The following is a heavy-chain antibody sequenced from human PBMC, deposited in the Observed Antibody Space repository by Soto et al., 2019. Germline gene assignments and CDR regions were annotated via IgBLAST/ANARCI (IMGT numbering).Heavy chain of an antibody. V-gene: IGHV1-8*01. J-gene: IGHJ6*03. Sequence: GASVKVSCKASGYTFTSYDINWVRQATGQGLEWMGWMNPNSGNTGYAQKFQGRVTMTRNTSISTAYMELSSLRSEDTAVYYCARLGHESYYYYYMDVWGKGTTVTVSS. CDR3: ARLGHESYYYYYMDV. CDR1: GYTFTSYD. CDR2: MNPNSGNT.